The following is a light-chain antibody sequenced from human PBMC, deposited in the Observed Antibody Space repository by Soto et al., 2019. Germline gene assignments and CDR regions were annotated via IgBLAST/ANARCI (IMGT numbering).Light chain of an antibody. CDR3: QSYDSSLSGYV. J-gene: IGLJ1*01. CDR1: SSNIGAGYD. V-gene: IGLV1-40*01. Sequence: QSVLTQPPSVSGAPGQRVTISCPGSSSNIGAGYDVHWYQQLPGTAPKLLIYGNSNRPSGVPDRFSGSKSGTSASLAITGLQAEDEADYYCQSYDSSLSGYVFGTGTRSPS. CDR2: GNS.